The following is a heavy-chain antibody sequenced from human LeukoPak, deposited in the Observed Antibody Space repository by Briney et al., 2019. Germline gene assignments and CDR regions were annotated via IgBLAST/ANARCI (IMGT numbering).Heavy chain of an antibody. J-gene: IGHJ4*02. CDR2: IIPIFGTA. V-gene: IGHV1-69*13. CDR1: GGTFSSYA. Sequence: SVKVSCKASGGTFSSYAISWVRQAPGQGLEWMGGIIPIFGTANYAQKFQGRVTITADESTSTAYMELSSLRSEDTAVYYCAADYYDSSGYYSGWGQGTLVTVSS. D-gene: IGHD3-22*01. CDR3: AADYYDSSGYYSG.